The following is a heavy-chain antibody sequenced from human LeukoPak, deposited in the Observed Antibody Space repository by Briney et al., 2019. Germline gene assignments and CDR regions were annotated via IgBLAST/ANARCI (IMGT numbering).Heavy chain of an antibody. CDR1: GFTFSSYG. CDR2: MSYDGSNK. V-gene: IGHV3-30*18. J-gene: IGHJ4*02. Sequence: GRSLRLSCAASGFTFSSYGMHWVRQAPGKGLEWVAVMSYDGSNKYYADSVKGRFTISRDNSKNTLYLQMNSLRAEDTAVYYCAKGLRYFDWLSSVDYWGQGTLVTVSS. D-gene: IGHD3-9*01. CDR3: AKGLRYFDWLSSVDY.